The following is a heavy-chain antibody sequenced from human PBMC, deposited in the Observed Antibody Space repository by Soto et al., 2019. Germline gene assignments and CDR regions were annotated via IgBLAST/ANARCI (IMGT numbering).Heavy chain of an antibody. CDR1: GGSVSSDGYY. D-gene: IGHD6-13*01. J-gene: IGHJ4*02. CDR2: IFYSGST. Sequence: SETLSLTCTVSGGSVSSDGYYWTWIRQPPGKGLEWIGYIFYSGSTNYNPSLKSRVTISVDTSKNQFSLNLRSVTAADTAVYYCAYWYTSSCSSFDYWGQGTPVTVSS. CDR3: AYWYTSSCSSFDY. V-gene: IGHV4-61*08.